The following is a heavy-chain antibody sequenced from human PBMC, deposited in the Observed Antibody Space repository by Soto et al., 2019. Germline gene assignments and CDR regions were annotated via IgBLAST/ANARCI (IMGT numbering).Heavy chain of an antibody. CDR3: AREGVCSSTSCHPSGGDFDY. V-gene: IGHV1-2*02. D-gene: IGHD2-2*01. CDR2: INPNSGGT. CDR1: GYTFTGYY. J-gene: IGHJ4*02. Sequence: GASVKVSCKASGYTFTGYYMHWVRQAPGQGLEWMGWINPNSGGTNYAQKFQGRVTMTRDTSISTAYMELSRLRSDDTAVYYCAREGVCSSTSCHPSGGDFDYWGQGTLVTVSS.